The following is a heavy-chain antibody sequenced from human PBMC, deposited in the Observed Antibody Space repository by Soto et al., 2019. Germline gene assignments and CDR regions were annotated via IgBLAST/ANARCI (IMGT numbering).Heavy chain of an antibody. V-gene: IGHV4-38-2*01. Sequence: SETLSLTCAVSGYSISSGYYWGWIRQPPGKGLEWIGIIYHAGSSYYNPSLKSRVTISVDTSKNQFSLRLNSVTAADTAVYYCARGNGPYGMDAWGQGTTVTVSS. CDR3: ARGNGPYGMDA. J-gene: IGHJ6*02. CDR1: GYSISSGYY. CDR2: IYHAGSS. D-gene: IGHD2-8*01.